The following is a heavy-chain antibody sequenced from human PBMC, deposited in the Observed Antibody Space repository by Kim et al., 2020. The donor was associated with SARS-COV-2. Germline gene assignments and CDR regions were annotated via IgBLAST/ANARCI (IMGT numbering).Heavy chain of an antibody. Sequence: SETLSLTCTVSGGSISSSSYYWGWIRQPPGKGLEWIGSIYYSGSTYYNPSLKSRVTISVDTSKNQFSLKLSSVTAADTAVYYCARHLSVRASWFGEFSFGGYWYCELWCRGALVTVSS. D-gene: IGHD3-10*01. CDR3: ARHLSVRASWFGEFSFGGYWYCEL. CDR2: IYYSGST. CDR1: GGSISSSSYY. V-gene: IGHV4-39*01. J-gene: IGHJ2*01.